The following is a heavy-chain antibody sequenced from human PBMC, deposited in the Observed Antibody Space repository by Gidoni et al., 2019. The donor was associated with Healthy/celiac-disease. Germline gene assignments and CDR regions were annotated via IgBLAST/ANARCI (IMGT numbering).Heavy chain of an antibody. CDR2: IWYDGSNK. V-gene: IGHV3-33*01. D-gene: IGHD6-19*01. CDR1: GFTFSSYG. CDR3: AREGRVRSGWPHAFDI. J-gene: IGHJ3*02. Sequence: QVQLVESGGGVVQPGRSLRLSCAASGFTFSSYGMHWVRQAPGKGLEWVAVIWYDGSNKYYADSVKGRLTISRDNSKNTLYLQMNSLRAEDTAVYYCAREGRVRSGWPHAFDIWGQGTMVTVSS.